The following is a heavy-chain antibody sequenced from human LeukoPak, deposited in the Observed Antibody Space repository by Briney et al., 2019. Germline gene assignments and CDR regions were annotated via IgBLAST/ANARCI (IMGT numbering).Heavy chain of an antibody. CDR3: ARDRSPFVVVPAAMDAFDI. CDR1: GGSISSGDYY. Sequence: SETLSLTCTVSGGSISSGDYYWSWIRQPPGKGLEWIGYIYYSGSTYYNPSLKSRVTISVDMSKNQFSLKLSSVTAADTAVYYCARDRSPFVVVPAAMDAFDIWGQGTMVTVPS. CDR2: IYYSGST. V-gene: IGHV4-30-4*08. J-gene: IGHJ3*02. D-gene: IGHD2-2*01.